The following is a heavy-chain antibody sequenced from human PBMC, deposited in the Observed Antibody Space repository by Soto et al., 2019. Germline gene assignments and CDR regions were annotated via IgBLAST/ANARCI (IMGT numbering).Heavy chain of an antibody. D-gene: IGHD3-10*01. Sequence: QVQLVESGGGVVQPGRSLRLSCEVSGFTFSSFTMHWVRQAPGEGLDWVAVISGDERDKRYAGSVQGRFTISRDNSKNTLYLQMNNLITEDTAIYYCARDLSGVGIESQWGQGTLVTVSS. V-gene: IGHV3-30*04. J-gene: IGHJ4*02. CDR3: ARDLSGVGIESQ. CDR1: GFTFSSFT. CDR2: ISGDERDK.